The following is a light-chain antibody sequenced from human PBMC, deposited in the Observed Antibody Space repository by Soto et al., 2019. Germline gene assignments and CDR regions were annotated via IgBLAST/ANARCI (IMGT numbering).Light chain of an antibody. CDR1: NIGSKS. CDR2: YDS. CDR3: QVRDSSSDHVV. J-gene: IGLJ2*01. Sequence: SYELTQPPSVSVAPGKTARITCGGNNIGSKSVHWYQQKPGQAPVLVIYYDSDRPSGIPERFSGSNSGNPATLTISRVEAGDEAEYYCQVRDSSSDHVVFGGGTKLTVL. V-gene: IGLV3-21*01.